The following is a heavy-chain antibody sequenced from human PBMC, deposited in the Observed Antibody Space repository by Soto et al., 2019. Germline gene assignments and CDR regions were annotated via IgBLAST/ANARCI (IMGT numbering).Heavy chain of an antibody. J-gene: IGHJ6*03. V-gene: IGHV4-39*01. CDR3: AAYSSSWYRDYYYYYMDV. CDR1: GGSISSSSYY. Sequence: SETLSLTCTVSGGSISSSSYYWGWIRQPPGKGLEWIGSIYYSGSTYYNPSLKSRVTISVDTSKNQFSLKLSSVTAADTAVYYCAAYSSSWYRDYYYYYMDVWGKGTTVTVS. CDR2: IYYSGST. D-gene: IGHD6-13*01.